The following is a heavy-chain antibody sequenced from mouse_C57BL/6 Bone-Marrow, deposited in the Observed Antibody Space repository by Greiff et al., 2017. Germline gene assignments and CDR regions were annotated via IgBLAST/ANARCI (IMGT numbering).Heavy chain of an antibody. CDR1: GYTFTTYP. CDR2: FHPYNDDN. Sequence: QVQLKESGAELVKPGASVKMSCKASGYTFTTYPIEWMKQNHGKSLEWIGNFHPYNDDNKYNEKFKGKATLTVEKSSSTVYLELSLLTSDDSAVYYCARGGNYGGYYFDYWGKGTTLTVSS. V-gene: IGHV1-47*01. D-gene: IGHD2-1*01. J-gene: IGHJ2*01. CDR3: ARGGNYGGYYFDY.